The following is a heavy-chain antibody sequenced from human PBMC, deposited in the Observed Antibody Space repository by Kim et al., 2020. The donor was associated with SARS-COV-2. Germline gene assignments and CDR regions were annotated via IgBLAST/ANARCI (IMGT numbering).Heavy chain of an antibody. CDR3: ARDKSIAAAGGGRL. D-gene: IGHD6-13*01. CDR2: ISSSSSYI. Sequence: GGSLRLSCAASGFTFSSYSMNWVRQAPGKGLEWVSSISSSSSYIYYADSVKGRFTISRDNAKNSLYLQMNSLRAEDTAVYYCARDKSIAAAGGGRLWGQGTLVTVSS. J-gene: IGHJ4*02. CDR1: GFTFSSYS. V-gene: IGHV3-21*01.